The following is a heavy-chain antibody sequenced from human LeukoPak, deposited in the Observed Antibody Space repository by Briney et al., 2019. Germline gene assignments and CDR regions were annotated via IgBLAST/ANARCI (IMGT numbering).Heavy chain of an antibody. D-gene: IGHD3-10*01. CDR2: IYSSGST. CDR1: GVSISSGSNY. CDR3: ARSDGYGLVGI. Sequence: SETLSLTCSVSGVSISSGSNYWGWIRQPPGKTLEWIGSIYSSGSTHYNPSLKSRVIILIDTAKNHFSLNLSSVTAADTAVYYCARSDGYGLVGIWGQGTMVAVSS. J-gene: IGHJ3*02. V-gene: IGHV4-39*07.